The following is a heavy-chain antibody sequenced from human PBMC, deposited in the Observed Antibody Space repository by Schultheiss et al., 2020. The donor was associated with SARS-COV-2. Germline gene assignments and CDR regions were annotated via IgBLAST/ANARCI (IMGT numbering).Heavy chain of an antibody. D-gene: IGHD3-22*01. V-gene: IGHV4-38-2*01. Sequence: SETLSLTCAVSGYSISSGYYWGWIRQPPGKGLEWIGSIYHSGSTYYNPSLKSRVTISVDTSKNQFSLKLSSVTAADTAVYYCVRPEHHYYDSSGYYYAWGQGTLVTVSS. J-gene: IGHJ4*02. CDR1: GYSISSGYY. CDR2: IYHSGST. CDR3: VRPEHHYYDSSGYYYA.